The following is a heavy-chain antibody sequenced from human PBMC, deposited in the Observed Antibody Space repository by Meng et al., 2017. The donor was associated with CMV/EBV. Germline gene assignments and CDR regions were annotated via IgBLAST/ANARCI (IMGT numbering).Heavy chain of an antibody. D-gene: IGHD2-15*01. CDR2: IYSGGST. Sequence: GESLKISCAASRFTVSSYYMSWVRQAPGKGLEWVSVIYSGGSTYYADSVKGRFTISRDNSKNTLYLQMNSLRAEDTAVYYCARDKGYCSGGSCYWDAFDIWGQGTMVTVSS. CDR3: ARDKGYCSGGSCYWDAFDI. CDR1: RFTVSSYY. J-gene: IGHJ3*02. V-gene: IGHV3-66*02.